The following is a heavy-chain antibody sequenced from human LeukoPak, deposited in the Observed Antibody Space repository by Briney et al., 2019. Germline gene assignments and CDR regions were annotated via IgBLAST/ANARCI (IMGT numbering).Heavy chain of an antibody. CDR3: ASTRLRFLEWLPLDTLDI. Sequence: SHTLSLACTLAGASVSSYYWGWIRQPAGEGLEWIGRIYTTGSTNSNPSLTSRVTMSVDTSKHESSLKLSSVTAAATAPHHSASTRLRFLEWLPLDTLDIWGQGTMVTVSS. J-gene: IGHJ3*02. CDR1: GASVSSYY. CDR2: IYTTGST. V-gene: IGHV4-4*07. D-gene: IGHD3-3*01.